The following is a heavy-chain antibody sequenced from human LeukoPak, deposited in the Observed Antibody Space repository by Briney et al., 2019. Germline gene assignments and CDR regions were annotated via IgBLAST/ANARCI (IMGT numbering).Heavy chain of an antibody. Sequence: GGSLRLSCAAFGFTFSNAWMNWVRQTPGKGLEWVSVINRNGGAIQYADSVKGRFIISRDNSKNSLYLQMNSLRTEDTALYYCTKEHSSGWPTIDCWGQGTLVTVSS. CDR3: TKEHSSGWPTIDC. CDR1: GFTFSNAW. J-gene: IGHJ4*02. D-gene: IGHD6-19*01. CDR2: INRNGGAI. V-gene: IGHV3-43*02.